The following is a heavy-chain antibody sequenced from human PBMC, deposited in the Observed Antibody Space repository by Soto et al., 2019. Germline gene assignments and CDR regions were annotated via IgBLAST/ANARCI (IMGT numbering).Heavy chain of an antibody. Sequence: QVQLVQSGAEVKKPGASVKVSCKASGYTFTSYDINWVRQATGQGLEWMGWMNPNSGNTAYAQKFQGRVTMTRHTSRSTAYMELSSLRSEDTAVYYCAREKSSGYYYDYWGQGTLVTVSS. J-gene: IGHJ4*02. CDR3: AREKSSGYYYDY. CDR2: MNPNSGNT. D-gene: IGHD3-22*01. V-gene: IGHV1-8*01. CDR1: GYTFTSYD.